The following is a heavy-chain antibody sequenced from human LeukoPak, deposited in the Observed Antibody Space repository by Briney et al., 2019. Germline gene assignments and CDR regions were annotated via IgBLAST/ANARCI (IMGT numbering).Heavy chain of an antibody. CDR2: IIPIFGTA. J-gene: IGHJ4*02. CDR3: ARVIVGATASYYFDY. D-gene: IGHD1-26*01. Sequence: ASVKVSCKASGYTFTSYAISWVRQAPGQGLEWMGGIIPIFGTANYAQKFQGRVTITADESTSTAYMELSSLRSEDTAVYYCARVIVGATASYYFDYWGQGTLVTVSS. CDR1: GYTFTSYA. V-gene: IGHV1-69*13.